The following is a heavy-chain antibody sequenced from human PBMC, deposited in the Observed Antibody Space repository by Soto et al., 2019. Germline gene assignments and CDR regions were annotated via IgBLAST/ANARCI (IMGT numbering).Heavy chain of an antibody. CDR1: GGTFSSYA. J-gene: IGHJ5*02. CDR3: PRDAETTVTTSSSWFDP. CDR2: IIPIFGTA. Sequence: QVQLVQSGAEVKKPGSSVKVSCKASGGTFSSYAISWVRQAPGQGLEWMGGIIPIFGTANYAQKFQGRVTITADDSTSTASMELSSLRSEDTAVYYCPRDAETTVTTSSSWFDPWGQGTLVTVSS. V-gene: IGHV1-69*01. D-gene: IGHD4-17*01.